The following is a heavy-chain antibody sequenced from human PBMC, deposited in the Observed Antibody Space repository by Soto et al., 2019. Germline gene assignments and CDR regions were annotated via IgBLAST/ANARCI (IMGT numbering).Heavy chain of an antibody. CDR3: AISYGSEHRAFYY. CDR2: VNPILSMS. D-gene: IGHD3-10*01. Sequence: ASVKVSCKASGDTFSFYTINWVRQAPGLGLEWMGRVNPILSMSNYAQKFQGRVTMTADKSTSTAYMELRSLRSEDTAFYYCAISYGSEHRAFYYRGQEAPVTVSS. CDR1: GDTFSFYT. V-gene: IGHV1-69*02. J-gene: IGHJ4*02.